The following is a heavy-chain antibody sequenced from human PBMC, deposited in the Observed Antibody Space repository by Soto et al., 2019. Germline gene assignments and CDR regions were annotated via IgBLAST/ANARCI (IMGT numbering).Heavy chain of an antibody. CDR3: AKCPLCLGYSYGIDY. J-gene: IGHJ4*02. CDR1: GFTFSSYG. V-gene: IGHV3-30*18. CDR2: ISYDGSNK. D-gene: IGHD5-18*01. Sequence: GGSLRLSCAASGFTFSSYGMHWVRQAPGKGLEWVAVISYDGSNKYYADSVKGRFTISRDNSKNTLYLQMNSLRAEDTAVYYCAKCPLCLGYSYGIDYWGQGTLVTVSS.